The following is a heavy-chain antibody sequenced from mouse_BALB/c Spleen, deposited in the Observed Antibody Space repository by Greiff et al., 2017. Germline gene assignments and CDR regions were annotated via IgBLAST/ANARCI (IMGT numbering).Heavy chain of an antibody. CDR3: ARDESAGY. V-gene: IGHV1S126*01. CDR1: GYSFTSYW. Sequence: VKLMESGPQLVRPGASVKISCKASGYSFTSYWMHWVKQRPGQGLEWIGMIDPSDSETRLNQKFKDKATLTVDKSSSTAYMQLSSPTSEDSAVYYCARDESAGYWGQGTTLTVSS. CDR2: IDPSDSET. J-gene: IGHJ2*01.